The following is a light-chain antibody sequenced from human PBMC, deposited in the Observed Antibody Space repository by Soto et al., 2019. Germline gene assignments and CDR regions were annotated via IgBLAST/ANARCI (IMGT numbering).Light chain of an antibody. J-gene: IGLJ1*01. CDR1: SSDVGAYDY. V-gene: IGLV2-14*01. Sequence: QSALTQPASVSGSPGQSITISCTGTSSDVGAYDYVSWYQVHPGEAPKLMIYEVSNRPSGVSDRFSGSKSGNTASLTISGLQAEDGAEYYCNSYTTANIHYVFGSGTKLTVL. CDR3: NSYTTANIHYV. CDR2: EVS.